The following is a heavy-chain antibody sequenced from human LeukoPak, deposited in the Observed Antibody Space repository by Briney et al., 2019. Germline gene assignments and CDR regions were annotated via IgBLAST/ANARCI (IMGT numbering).Heavy chain of an antibody. CDR2: ISGSGGST. J-gene: IGHJ4*02. Sequence: GGSLRLSCAASGFTFANYAMSWVRQAPGKGLEWVSAISGSGGSTYYADSVKGRFTISRDNSKNTLYLQMNSLRAEDTAVYYCAKGGAANRVTTNYFYYWGQGTLVTVSS. CDR3: AKGGAANRVTTNYFYY. D-gene: IGHD4-17*01. CDR1: GFTFANYA. V-gene: IGHV3-23*01.